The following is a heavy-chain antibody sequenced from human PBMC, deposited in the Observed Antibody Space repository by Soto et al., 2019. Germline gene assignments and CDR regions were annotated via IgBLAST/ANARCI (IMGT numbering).Heavy chain of an antibody. V-gene: IGHV4-4*02. CDR1: AGSISSSNW. Sequence: SETLSLTCAVSAGSISSSNWCSWVRQPPGKGLEWIGDINHSGSTNYNPSLKSRLSTSVDNSKNQFSLNLSSVTAADTAVYYCARRDCSRAACPFDYWGQGTLVTVSS. J-gene: IGHJ4*02. D-gene: IGHD2-2*01. CDR2: INHSGST. CDR3: ARRDCSRAACPFDY.